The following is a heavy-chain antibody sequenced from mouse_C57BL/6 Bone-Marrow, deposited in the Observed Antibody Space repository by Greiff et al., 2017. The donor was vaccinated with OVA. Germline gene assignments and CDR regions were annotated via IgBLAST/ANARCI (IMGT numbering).Heavy chain of an antibody. V-gene: IGHV1-61*01. CDR2: IYPSDSET. D-gene: IGHD2-1*01. J-gene: IGHJ2*01. CDR1: GYTFTSYW. CDR3: ARGFSTRDY. Sequence: VQLQQPGAELVRPGSSVKLSCKASGYTFTSYWMDWVKQRPGQGLEWIGNIYPSDSETHYNQKFKDKATLTVDKSSSTAYMQLSSLTSEDSAVYYCARGFSTRDYWGQGTTLTVSS.